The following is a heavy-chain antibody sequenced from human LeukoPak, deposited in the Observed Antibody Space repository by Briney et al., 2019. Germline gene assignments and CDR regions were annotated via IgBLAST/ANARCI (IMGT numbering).Heavy chain of an antibody. CDR3: ARDNYDILTGPPVTDY. D-gene: IGHD3-9*01. J-gene: IGHJ4*02. Sequence: GASVKVSCKASGYTFTGYYMHWVRQAPGQGLEWMGWISAYNGNTNYAQKLQGRVTMTTDTSTSTAYMELRSLRSDDTAVYYCARDNYDILTGPPVTDYWGQGTLVTVSS. V-gene: IGHV1-18*04. CDR1: GYTFTGYY. CDR2: ISAYNGNT.